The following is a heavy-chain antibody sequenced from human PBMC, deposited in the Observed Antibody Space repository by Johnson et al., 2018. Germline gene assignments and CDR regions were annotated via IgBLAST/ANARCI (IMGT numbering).Heavy chain of an antibody. V-gene: IGHV3-66*02. J-gene: IGHJ6*03. CDR3: ARDTSSDYYYYYYMDV. D-gene: IGHD1-26*01. CDR1: GFTVSSNY. Sequence: EVQLVQSGGGVVQPGRSLRLSCAASGFTVSSNYMSWVRQAPGKGLEWVSVIHSGGSTYYVDSVKGRFIISRDNSKNTLYLQMNSLRAEDTAVYYCARDTSSDYYYYYYMDVWGKGTTVTVSS. CDR2: IHSGGST.